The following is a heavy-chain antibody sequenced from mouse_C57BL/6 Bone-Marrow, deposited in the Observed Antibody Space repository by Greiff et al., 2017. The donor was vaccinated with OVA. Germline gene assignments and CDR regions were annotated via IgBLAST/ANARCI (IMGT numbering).Heavy chain of an antibody. CDR1: GYTFTDYY. Sequence: EVQLQQSGPELVKPGASVKISCKASGYTFTDYYMNWVKQSHGKSLEWIGDINPNNGGTSYNQKFKGKATLTVDKSSSTAYMELRSLASEDSAGYYCARKYYDPNYFDYWGQGTTLTVSS. CDR2: INPNNGGT. D-gene: IGHD2-4*01. V-gene: IGHV1-26*01. CDR3: ARKYYDPNYFDY. J-gene: IGHJ2*01.